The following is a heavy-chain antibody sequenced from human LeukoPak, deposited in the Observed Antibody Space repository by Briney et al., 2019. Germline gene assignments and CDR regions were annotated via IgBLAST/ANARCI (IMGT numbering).Heavy chain of an antibody. CDR1: GYTFTGYY. CDR3: ARDTAMVPWFDP. D-gene: IGHD5-18*01. J-gene: IGHJ5*02. V-gene: IGHV1-2*02. Sequence: ASVKVSRKASGYTFTGYYMHWVRQAPGQGLEWMGWINPNSGGTNYAQKFQGRVTMTRDTSISTAYMELSRLRSDDTAVYYCARDTAMVPWFDPWGQGTLVTVSS. CDR2: INPNSGGT.